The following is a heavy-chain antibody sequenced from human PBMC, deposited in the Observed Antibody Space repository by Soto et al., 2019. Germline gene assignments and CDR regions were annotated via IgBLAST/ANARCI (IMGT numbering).Heavy chain of an antibody. J-gene: IGHJ6*02. CDR3: ARVRGYYDSSGYSWVVFPLDGMDV. V-gene: IGHV3-74*01. D-gene: IGHD3-22*01. CDR1: GFTFSSYW. CDR2: INSDGSST. Sequence: GGSLRLSCAASGFTFSSYWMHWVRQAPGKGLVWVSRINSDGSSTSYADSVKGRFTISRDNAKNTLYLKMNSLRAEDTAVYYCARVRGYYDSSGYSWVVFPLDGMDVWGQGTTVTVSS.